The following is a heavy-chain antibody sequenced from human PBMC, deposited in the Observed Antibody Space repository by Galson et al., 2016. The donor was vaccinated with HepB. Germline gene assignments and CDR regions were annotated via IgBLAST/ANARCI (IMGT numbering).Heavy chain of an antibody. CDR3: ARAHHDMLTGYFPPNYFDS. Sequence: SLRLSCAASGFNVSKNYMTWVRQAPGKGLEWISLIYAAGSTYYADSAQGRFTISRDNSNNTLYLQMVSLRAEDTAVYYCARAHHDMLTGYFPPNYFDSWGHGTLVTVSS. V-gene: IGHV3-53*01. D-gene: IGHD3-9*01. CDR2: IYAAGST. J-gene: IGHJ4*01. CDR1: GFNVSKNY.